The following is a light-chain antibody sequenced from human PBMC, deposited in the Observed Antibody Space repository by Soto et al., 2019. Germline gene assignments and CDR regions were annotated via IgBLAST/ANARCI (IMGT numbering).Light chain of an antibody. CDR2: KAS. J-gene: IGKJ1*01. Sequence: DIQMPQSPSTLSASVGDRVTITCRASQSISSWLAWYQQKPGQAPKLLIYKASTLQSGVPSRFSGSGSGTEFTLAISSLQPDYSATYYCQQYNDNWTFGQGTKVEMK. V-gene: IGKV1-5*03. CDR1: QSISSW. CDR3: QQYNDNWT.